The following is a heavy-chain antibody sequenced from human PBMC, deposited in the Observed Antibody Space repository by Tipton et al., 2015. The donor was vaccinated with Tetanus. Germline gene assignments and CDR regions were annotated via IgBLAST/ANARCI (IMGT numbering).Heavy chain of an antibody. V-gene: IGHV1-18*01. J-gene: IGHJ5*02. CDR3: ARGRGLGPHEYFEH. CDR2: ISPFNENV. Sequence: QLVQSGAEVKKPGASVKVSCKASGYTFTHYGVNWVRQAPGQGLEWMGWISPFNENVNHAEKFKGRLTMTTDRSTATVYMDLRSLGSDDTAVYYCARGRGLGPHEYFEHWGQGTLVTVSS. D-gene: IGHD3/OR15-3a*01. CDR1: GYTFTHYG.